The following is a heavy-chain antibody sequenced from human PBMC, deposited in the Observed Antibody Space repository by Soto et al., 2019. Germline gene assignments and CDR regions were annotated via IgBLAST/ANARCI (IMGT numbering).Heavy chain of an antibody. CDR3: AADTSGYYQFDY. D-gene: IGHD3-22*01. CDR2: IYYSGST. V-gene: IGHV4-59*08. Sequence: PSETLSLTCTVSGGSISSYYWSWIRQPPGKGLEWIGYIYYSGSTNYNPSLKSRVTISVDTSKNQFSLKLSSVTAADTAVYYCAADTSGYYQFDYWGQGTLVTVSS. CDR1: GGSISSYY. J-gene: IGHJ4*02.